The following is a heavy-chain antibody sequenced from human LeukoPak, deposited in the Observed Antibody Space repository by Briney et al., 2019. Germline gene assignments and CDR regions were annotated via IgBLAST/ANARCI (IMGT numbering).Heavy chain of an antibody. J-gene: IGHJ5*02. CDR3: ANRVAQHDS. CDR1: GFTFSSYA. D-gene: IGHD3-16*01. Sequence: PGGSLRLSCAASGFTFSSYAMSWVRQAPGKGLEWVSGIPSSGPVTYYADSVKGRFTISRDNSKNTLYLQMNSLTAEDTGVYYCANRVAQHDSWVQGTLVTVSS. V-gene: IGHV3-23*01. CDR2: IPSSGPVT.